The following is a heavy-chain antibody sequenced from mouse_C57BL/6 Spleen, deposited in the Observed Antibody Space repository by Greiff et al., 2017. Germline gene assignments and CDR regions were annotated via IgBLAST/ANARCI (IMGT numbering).Heavy chain of an antibody. CDR1: GYAFSSYW. CDR3: AREGVTTVKKSFDY. J-gene: IGHJ2*01. CDR2: IYPGDGDT. V-gene: IGHV1-80*01. Sequence: VQLQQSGAELVKPGASVKISCKASGYAFSSYWMNWVKQRPGKGLEWIGQIYPGDGDTNYNGKFKGKATLTADKSSSTAYMQLSSRTSEDSAVYFCAREGVTTVKKSFDYWGQGTTLTVSS. D-gene: IGHD1-1*01.